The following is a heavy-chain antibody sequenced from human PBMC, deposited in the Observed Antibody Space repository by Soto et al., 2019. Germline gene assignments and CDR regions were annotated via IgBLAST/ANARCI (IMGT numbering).Heavy chain of an antibody. CDR2: IKPDGSEK. CDR3: ARLSPY. CDR1: AFTFSSYW. J-gene: IGHJ4*02. Sequence: GGSLRLSCAASAFTFSSYWMSWVRQAPGKGLEWVANIKPDGSEKYYVDSVKGRFTISRDDAKNSLYLEMNSLRAEDTAVYYCARLSPYWGQGALVTVSS. V-gene: IGHV3-7*01. D-gene: IGHD3-16*02.